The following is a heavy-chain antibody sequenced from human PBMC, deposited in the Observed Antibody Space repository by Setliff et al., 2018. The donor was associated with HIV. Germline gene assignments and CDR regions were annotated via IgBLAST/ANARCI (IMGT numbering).Heavy chain of an antibody. Sequence: SETLSLTCTVSGGSISSSYWSWIRQPPGKGLEWIGYIYYSGSTNYNPSLKSRVTISVDTSKNQFSLKLSSVTAADTAVYYCARVGVDVVRHYYYYMDVWGKGTTVTVSS. V-gene: IGHV4-59*01. CDR2: IYYSGST. CDR1: GGSISSSY. D-gene: IGHD3-10*01. CDR3: ARVGVDVVRHYYYYMDV. J-gene: IGHJ6*03.